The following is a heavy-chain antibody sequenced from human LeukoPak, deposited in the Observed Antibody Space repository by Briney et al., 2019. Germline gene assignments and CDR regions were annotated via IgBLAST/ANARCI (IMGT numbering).Heavy chain of an antibody. CDR1: GFTVSSNY. CDR2: IYSGGST. CDR3: ASHVDTAMVGDY. Sequence: PGGSLRLSCAASGFTVSSNYMSWVRQAPGKGLEWVSVIYSGGSTYYADSVKGRFTISRDNSKNTLYLQMNSLRAEDTAVYYCASHVDTAMVGDYWGQGTLVTVSS. J-gene: IGHJ4*02. V-gene: IGHV3-53*01. D-gene: IGHD5-18*01.